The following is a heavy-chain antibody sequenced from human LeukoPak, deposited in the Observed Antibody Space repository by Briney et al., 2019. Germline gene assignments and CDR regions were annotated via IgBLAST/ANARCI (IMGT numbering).Heavy chain of an antibody. D-gene: IGHD3-22*01. Sequence: GGSLRLSCAASGFTFSNYAMHWVRQAPGKGLEWVTVISYDGSNKYYADSVKGRFTISRDNSKNTLYLQMNSLRAEDTAVYYCARDDGDSSGYRYYYYYYGMDVWGQGTTVTVSS. CDR3: ARDDGDSSGYRYYYYYYGMDV. V-gene: IGHV3-30-3*01. J-gene: IGHJ6*02. CDR2: ISYDGSNK. CDR1: GFTFSNYA.